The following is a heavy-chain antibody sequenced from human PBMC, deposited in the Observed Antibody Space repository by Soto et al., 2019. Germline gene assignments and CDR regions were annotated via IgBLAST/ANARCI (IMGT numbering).Heavy chain of an antibody. Sequence: PGGSLRLSCAASGFTFSSYAMSWVRQAPGKGLEWVSAISGSGGSTYYADSVKGRFTISRDNSKNTLYLQMNSLRAEDTAVYYCANDHEKYYYDSSRGAFDYWGQGTLVTVSS. D-gene: IGHD3-22*01. CDR2: ISGSGGST. CDR1: GFTFSSYA. V-gene: IGHV3-23*01. CDR3: ANDHEKYYYDSSRGAFDY. J-gene: IGHJ4*02.